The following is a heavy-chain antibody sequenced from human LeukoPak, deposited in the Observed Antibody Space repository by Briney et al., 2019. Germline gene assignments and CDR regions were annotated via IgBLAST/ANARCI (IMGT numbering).Heavy chain of an antibody. CDR2: IWYDGSNK. D-gene: IGHD3-22*01. Sequence: QPGRSLRLSCAASGFTFSSYGMHWVRQAPGKGLEWVAVIWYDGSNKYYADSVKGRLTISRDNSKNTLYLQMNSLRAEDTAVYYCARESYYYDSSGLVDYWGQGTLVTVSS. CDR3: ARESYYYDSSGLVDY. V-gene: IGHV3-33*01. J-gene: IGHJ4*02. CDR1: GFTFSSYG.